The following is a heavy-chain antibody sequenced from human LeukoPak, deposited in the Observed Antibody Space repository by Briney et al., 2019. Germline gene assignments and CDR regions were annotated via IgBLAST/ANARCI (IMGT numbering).Heavy chain of an antibody. V-gene: IGHV3-23*01. CDR3: AKAHARGVRFYYFDY. CDR2: ISGSGGST. CDR1: GGSISSYY. Sequence: ETLSLTCTVSGGSISSYYWSWVRQAPGKGLEWVSAISGSGGSTYYADSVKGRFTISRDNSKNTLYLQMNSLRAEDTAVYYCAKAHARGVRFYYFDYWGQGTLVTVSS. J-gene: IGHJ4*02. D-gene: IGHD3-3*01.